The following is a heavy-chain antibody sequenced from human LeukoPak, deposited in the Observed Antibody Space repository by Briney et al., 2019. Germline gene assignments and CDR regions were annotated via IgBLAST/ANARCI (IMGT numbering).Heavy chain of an antibody. D-gene: IGHD2-2*02. V-gene: IGHV3-30-3*01. CDR3: ARGVSCSSTSCYKGLY. J-gene: IGHJ4*02. Sequence: GGSLRLSCAASGFTFSSYAMHWVRQAPGKGLEWVAVISYDGSNKYCADSVKGRFTISRDNSKNTLYLQMNSLRAEDTAVYYCARGVSCSSTSCYKGLYWGQGTLVTVS. CDR1: GFTFSSYA. CDR2: ISYDGSNK.